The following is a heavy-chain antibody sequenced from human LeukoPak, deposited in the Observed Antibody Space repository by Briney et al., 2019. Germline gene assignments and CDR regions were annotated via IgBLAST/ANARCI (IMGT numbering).Heavy chain of an antibody. CDR1: GFTFSNYA. CDR3: ARAFCGGDCYAGHWYFDL. V-gene: IGHV3-23*01. J-gene: IGHJ2*01. D-gene: IGHD2-21*02. CDR2: ISRRGDKT. Sequence: GGSLRLSCAASGFTFSNYAMTRVRQAPGKGLEWVSGISRRGDKTYYADSVKGRFTISRDNAQNSLFLQLNSLRAEDRAVYYCARAFCGGDCYAGHWYFDLWGRGTLVTVSS.